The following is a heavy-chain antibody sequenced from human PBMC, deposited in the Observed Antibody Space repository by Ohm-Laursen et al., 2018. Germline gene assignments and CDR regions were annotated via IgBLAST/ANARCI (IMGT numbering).Heavy chain of an antibody. D-gene: IGHD6-6*01. V-gene: IGHV3-74*01. CDR1: GLTFSAYW. Sequence: SLRLSCAASGLTFSAYWMHWVRQAPGKGLLCVSRINGDGSITTYADSVKGRFTISRDNAKNTLYLQMNSLRAEDTAVYYCASDPEGTSSSPKYYSHGMDVWGQGTTVIVSS. CDR2: INGDGSIT. J-gene: IGHJ6*02. CDR3: ASDPEGTSSSPKYYSHGMDV.